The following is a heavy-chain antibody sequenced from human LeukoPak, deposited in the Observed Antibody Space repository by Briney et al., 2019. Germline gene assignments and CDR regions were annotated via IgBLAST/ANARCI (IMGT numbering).Heavy chain of an antibody. CDR3: ARRKVGVYYFDY. J-gene: IGHJ4*02. CDR1: GGSISSYY. V-gene: IGHV4-59*08. D-gene: IGHD1-26*01. Sequence: SETLSRTCTVSGGSISSYYWSWLRQPPGKGLEWIGYIYYSGSTNYNPSLKSRVTISVDTSKNQFSLKLSSVTAADTAVYYCARRKVGVYYFDYWGQGTLVTVSS. CDR2: IYYSGST.